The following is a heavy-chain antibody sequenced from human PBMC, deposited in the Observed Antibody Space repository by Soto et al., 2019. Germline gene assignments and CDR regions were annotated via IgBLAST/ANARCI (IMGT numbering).Heavy chain of an antibody. J-gene: IGHJ6*02. Sequence: SVKVSCKASGGTFSSYAISWVRQAPGQGLEWMGGIIPIFGTANYAQKFQGRVTITADESTSTAYMELSSLRSEDTAVYYCARRPDIVATVEYYYYYGMDVWGQGTTVTVSS. CDR1: GGTFSSYA. V-gene: IGHV1-69*13. CDR2: IIPIFGTA. D-gene: IGHD5-12*01. CDR3: ARRPDIVATVEYYYYYGMDV.